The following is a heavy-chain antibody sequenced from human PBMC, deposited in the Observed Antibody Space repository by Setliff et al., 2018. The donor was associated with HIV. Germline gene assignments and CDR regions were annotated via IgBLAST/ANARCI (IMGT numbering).Heavy chain of an antibody. CDR3: AKAWGSGYPSFESALMFDV. D-gene: IGHD3-16*01. J-gene: IGHJ4*02. CDR2: IIPIFDTT. CDR1: GDTFSNYA. Sequence: ASVKVSCKASGDTFSNYAFSWVRQAPGQGLEWMGRIIPIFDTTNYAQKFQGRVTITADKSTGTAYMGLTSLRAEDTATYYCAKAWGSGYPSFESALMFDVWGQGTLVTAPQ. V-gene: IGHV1-69*06.